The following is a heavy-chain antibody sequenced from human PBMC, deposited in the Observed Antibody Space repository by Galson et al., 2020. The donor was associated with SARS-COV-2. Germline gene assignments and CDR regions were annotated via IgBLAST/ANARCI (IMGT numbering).Heavy chain of an antibody. CDR3: ARVGYSSSWYWYFDL. Sequence: RGVLKISCAASGFTFSSYDMHWVRQATGKGLEWVSAIGTAGDTYYPGSVKGRFTISRENAKNSLYLQMNSLRAGDTAVYYCARVGYSSSWYWYFDLWGRGTLVTVSS. J-gene: IGHJ2*01. V-gene: IGHV3-13*01. D-gene: IGHD6-13*01. CDR1: GFTFSSYD. CDR2: IGTAGDT.